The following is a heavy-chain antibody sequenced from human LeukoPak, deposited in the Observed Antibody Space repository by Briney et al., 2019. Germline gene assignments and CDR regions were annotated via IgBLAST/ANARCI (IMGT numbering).Heavy chain of an antibody. V-gene: IGHV3-53*01. D-gene: IGHD5-18*01. Sequence: HTGGSLRLSCAASGFTVSNNYMYSGGSTYYADSVKGRFTISRDNSKNTLYLQMNSLRAEDTAVYYCARGMGYSYGHPQGAFDIWGQGTMVTVSS. CDR3: ARGMGYSYGHPQGAFDI. CDR2: SGGST. CDR1: GFTVSNNY. J-gene: IGHJ3*02.